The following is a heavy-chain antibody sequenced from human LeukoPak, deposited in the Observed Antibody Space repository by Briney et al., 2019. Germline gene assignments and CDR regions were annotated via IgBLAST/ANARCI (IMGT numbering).Heavy chain of an antibody. V-gene: IGHV3-23*01. D-gene: IGHD3-3*01. CDR3: AKDVTIFGVVIDY. CDR1: GFTFSSYA. Sequence: GGSLRLSCAASGFTFSSYAMSWVRQAPGKGLEWVSAISGSGGSTYYADSVKGRFTIPRDNSKNTLYLQMNSLRAEDTAVYYCAKDVTIFGVVIDYWGQGTLVTVSS. J-gene: IGHJ4*02. CDR2: ISGSGGST.